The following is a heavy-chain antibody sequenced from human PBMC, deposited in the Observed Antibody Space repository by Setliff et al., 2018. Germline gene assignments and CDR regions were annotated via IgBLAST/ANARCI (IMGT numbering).Heavy chain of an antibody. CDR2: MPYNEIHR. CDR3: AKSSVASTFYYFYYMDV. V-gene: IGHV3-30*02. D-gene: IGHD6-19*01. J-gene: IGHJ6*03. CDR1: GFTFSNYG. Sequence: PGESLKISCSASGFTFSNYGMHWVRQAPGKGLEWVAFMPYNEIHRYFADSVKGRFTISRDTSKNTLYLQMDSLRTEDTAVYYCAKSSVASTFYYFYYMDVWGKGTTGTVSS.